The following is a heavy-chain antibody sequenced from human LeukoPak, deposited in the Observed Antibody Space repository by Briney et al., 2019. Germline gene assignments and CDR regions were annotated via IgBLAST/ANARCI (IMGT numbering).Heavy chain of an antibody. Sequence: SETLSLTCTVSGGSISGSYWSWIRQPPGKGLEWIGYIYSSGSTNYNPSLKSRLIMSVDTSKNQFSLNLSSVTAEDTAVYYCARHGRSGYSIDWPALDYWGQGSLVTVSS. CDR1: GGSISGSY. D-gene: IGHD5-18*01. V-gene: IGHV4-59*08. J-gene: IGHJ4*02. CDR3: ARHGRSGYSIDWPALDY. CDR2: IYSSGST.